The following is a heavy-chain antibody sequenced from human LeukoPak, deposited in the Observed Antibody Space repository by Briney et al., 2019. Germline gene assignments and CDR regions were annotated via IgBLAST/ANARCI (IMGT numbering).Heavy chain of an antibody. Sequence: ASAKVSCKASGYTFTGYFMHWVRQAPGQGLEWMGWIDPNSGGTNYAQNFRGRVTMTRDTSISTAYMELSRLTSDDTAVYYCARVRVTGSFGLDLGHWGQGNLVTVSS. V-gene: IGHV1-2*02. J-gene: IGHJ4*02. CDR3: ARVRVTGSFGLDLGH. CDR1: GYTFTGYF. D-gene: IGHD1-26*01. CDR2: IDPNSGGT.